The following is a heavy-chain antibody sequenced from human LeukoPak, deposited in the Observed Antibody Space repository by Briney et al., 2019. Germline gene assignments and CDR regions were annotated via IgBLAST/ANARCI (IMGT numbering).Heavy chain of an antibody. CDR3: AREYRGSSFGVVSHAFDI. CDR1: GGSISSYY. D-gene: IGHD3-3*01. CDR2: IYYSGST. Sequence: SETLSLTCTVSGGSISSYYWSWIRQPPGKGLEWIGYIYYSGSTNYNPSLKSRVTISVDTSKNQFSLKLSSVTAADTAVYHCAREYRGSSFGVVSHAFDIWGQGTMVTVSS. J-gene: IGHJ3*02. V-gene: IGHV4-59*01.